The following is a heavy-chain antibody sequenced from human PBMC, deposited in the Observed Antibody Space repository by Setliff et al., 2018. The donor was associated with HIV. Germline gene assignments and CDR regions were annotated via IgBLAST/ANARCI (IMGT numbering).Heavy chain of an antibody. J-gene: IGHJ3*02. CDR1: GYTFTSYA. D-gene: IGHD6-19*01. CDR3: AREGQWLDMGGAFDI. V-gene: IGHV1-3*01. CDR2: INAGNGNT. Sequence: ASVKVSCKASGYTFTSYAMHWVRQAPGQSLEWMGWINAGNGNTKYSQKFQGRVTITRDTSASTAYMELSSLRSEDTAVYYCAREGQWLDMGGAFDIWGQGTMVTVSS.